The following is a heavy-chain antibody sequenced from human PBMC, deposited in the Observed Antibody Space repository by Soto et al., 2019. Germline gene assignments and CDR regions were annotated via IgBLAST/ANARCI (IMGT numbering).Heavy chain of an antibody. CDR2: IWYDGSNK. D-gene: IGHD6-19*01. CDR1: GFTFRSYG. CDR3: AVYSSGWPGDY. V-gene: IGHV3-33*01. J-gene: IGHJ4*02. Sequence: PGGSLRLSCAASGFTFRSYGMHWVRQAPGKGLEWVAVIWYDGSNKYYADSVKGRFTISRDNSKNTLYLQMNSLRAEDTAVYYCAVYSSGWPGDYWGQGTLVTVSS.